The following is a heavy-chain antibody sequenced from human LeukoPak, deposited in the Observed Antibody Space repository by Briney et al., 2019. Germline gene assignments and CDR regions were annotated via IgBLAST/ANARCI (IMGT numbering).Heavy chain of an antibody. CDR3: ARKLVHYDSSGYYQPTHYFDY. Sequence: GGSLRLSCAASGFTFDDYAMSWVRQVPGKGLEWVSGINWNGGRTGYADSVKGRFTISRDNAKNSLYLQLNSLRAEDTALYYCARKLVHYDSSGYYQPTHYFDYWGQGALVTVSS. D-gene: IGHD3-22*01. V-gene: IGHV3-20*04. CDR2: INWNGGRT. CDR1: GFTFDDYA. J-gene: IGHJ4*02.